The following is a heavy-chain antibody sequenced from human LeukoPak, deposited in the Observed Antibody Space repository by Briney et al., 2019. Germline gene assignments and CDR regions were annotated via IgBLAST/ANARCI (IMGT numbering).Heavy chain of an antibody. D-gene: IGHD6-13*01. V-gene: IGHV3-21*01. J-gene: IGHJ4*02. CDR3: ARDPAATPLDY. CDR2: ITTSSDYK. CDR1: GFTFSAYT. Sequence: GGSLRLSCAASGFTFSAYTMSWVRQAPGKGLEWVSSITTSSDYKYYADSLRGRLTMSRDNAKNSLFLQMNSLRGDDTAVYYCARDPAATPLDYWGQGILVTVSS.